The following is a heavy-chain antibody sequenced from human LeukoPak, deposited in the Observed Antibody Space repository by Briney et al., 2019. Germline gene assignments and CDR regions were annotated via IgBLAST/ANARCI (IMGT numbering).Heavy chain of an antibody. V-gene: IGHV1-18*01. J-gene: IGHJ6*02. CDR1: GYTFTSYG. Sequence: GASVKVSCKASGYTFTSYGIIWVRQAPGQGLEWMGWISAYNGNTNYAQKLQGRVTMTTDTSTSTAYMELRSLRSDDTAVYYCARDPKPYYYYYGMDVWGQGTTVTVSS. CDR3: ARDPKPYYYYYGMDV. CDR2: ISAYNGNT.